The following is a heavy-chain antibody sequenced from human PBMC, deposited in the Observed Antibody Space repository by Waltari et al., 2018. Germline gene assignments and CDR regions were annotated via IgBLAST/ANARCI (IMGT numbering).Heavy chain of an antibody. Sequence: EVQLAESGGGLVQPGRSLRLSCTASGFNFGDYAMTWVRQVPVKGLEWVGFIRSKTYGGAPEYAASVKGRFTISRDDSKSVAYLQMNSLRTEDTALYYCTRADGMTDLDYWGQGALVTVSS. CDR3: TRADGMTDLDY. V-gene: IGHV3-49*04. CDR1: GFNFGDYA. CDR2: IRSKTYGGAP. J-gene: IGHJ4*02.